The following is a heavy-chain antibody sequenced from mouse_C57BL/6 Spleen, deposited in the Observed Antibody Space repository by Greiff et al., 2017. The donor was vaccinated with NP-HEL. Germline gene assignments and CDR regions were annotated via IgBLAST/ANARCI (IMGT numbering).Heavy chain of an antibody. J-gene: IGHJ3*01. CDR1: GYTFTSYW. CDR2: IYPSDSET. Sequence: VQLQQPGAELVRPGSSVKLSCKASGYTFTSYWMDWVKQRPGQGLEWIGNIYPSDSETHYNQKFKDKATLTVDKSSSTAYMQLSSLTSEDSAVYYCAREGGWLLFAYWGQGTLVTVSA. CDR3: AREGGWLLFAY. D-gene: IGHD2-3*01. V-gene: IGHV1-61*01.